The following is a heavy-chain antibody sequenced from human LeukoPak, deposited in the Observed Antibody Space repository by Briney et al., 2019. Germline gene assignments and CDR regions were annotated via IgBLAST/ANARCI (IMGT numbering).Heavy chain of an antibody. CDR2: IYISGST. CDR1: GGSISSYY. J-gene: IGHJ4*02. CDR3: ARSRWVAAAGDVVYYFDY. D-gene: IGHD6-13*01. Sequence: SETLSLTCTVSGGSISSYYWSWIRQPAGKGLEWIGRIYISGSTNYNPSLKSRVTMSVDTSKNQFSLRLSPVTAADTAVYYCARSRWVAAAGDVVYYFDYWGQGTLVTVSP. V-gene: IGHV4-4*07.